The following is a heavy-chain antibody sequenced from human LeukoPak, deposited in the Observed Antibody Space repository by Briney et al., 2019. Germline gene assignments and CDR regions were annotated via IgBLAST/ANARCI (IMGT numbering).Heavy chain of an antibody. Sequence: PSETLSLTCTVSGGSISSYYWSWIRQPPGKGLEWIGYIYYSGSTNYNPSLKSRVTISIDTSKSQFSLKLSSVTAADTAVYYCARGRIAVAGSFPYFDYWGQGTLVTVSS. D-gene: IGHD6-19*01. CDR3: ARGRIAVAGSFPYFDY. V-gene: IGHV4-59*01. CDR2: IYYSGST. J-gene: IGHJ4*02. CDR1: GGSISSYY.